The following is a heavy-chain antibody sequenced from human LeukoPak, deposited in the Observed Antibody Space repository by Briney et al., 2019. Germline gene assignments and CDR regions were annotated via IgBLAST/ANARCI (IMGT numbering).Heavy chain of an antibody. CDR1: GFTFSSYW. Sequence: PGGSLRLSCAASGFTFSSYWMSWVRQAPGKGLEWVASIKQDGSEKYYVDSVKGRFTISRDNAKNSLYLQMNSLRAEDTAVYYCARDPLWFGGWYFDYWGQGTLVTVSS. D-gene: IGHD3-10*01. CDR2: IKQDGSEK. CDR3: ARDPLWFGGWYFDY. J-gene: IGHJ4*02. V-gene: IGHV3-7*03.